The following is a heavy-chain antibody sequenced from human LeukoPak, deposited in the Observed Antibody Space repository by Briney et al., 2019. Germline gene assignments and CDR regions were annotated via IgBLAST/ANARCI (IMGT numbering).Heavy chain of an antibody. J-gene: IGHJ3*02. CDR3: ASPSSSRGLAFDI. D-gene: IGHD6-13*01. Sequence: SGTLSLTCTVSGGAISSSSYYWGWIRQPPGKGLEWIGSIYYSGSTYYNPSLKSRVTISVDTSKNQFSLKLNSVTAADTAVYYCASPSSSRGLAFDIWGQGTMVTVSS. V-gene: IGHV4-39*07. CDR1: GGAISSSSYY. CDR2: IYYSGST.